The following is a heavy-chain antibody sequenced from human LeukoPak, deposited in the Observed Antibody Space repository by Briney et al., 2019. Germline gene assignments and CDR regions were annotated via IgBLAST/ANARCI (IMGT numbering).Heavy chain of an antibody. Sequence: PGGSLRLSCAASGFTFSSYSMNWVRQAPGKGLEWVSSISSGSSYIYYADSVKGRFTISRDNAKNSLYLQMNSLRAEDTALYFCAKDRGGGSQLGDAFDVWGQGTMVSVSS. CDR2: ISSGSSYI. D-gene: IGHD2-15*01. J-gene: IGHJ3*01. CDR1: GFTFSSYS. V-gene: IGHV3-21*04. CDR3: AKDRGGGSQLGDAFDV.